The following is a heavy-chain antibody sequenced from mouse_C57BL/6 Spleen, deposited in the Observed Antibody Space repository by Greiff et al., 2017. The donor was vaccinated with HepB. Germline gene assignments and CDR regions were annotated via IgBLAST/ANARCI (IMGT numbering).Heavy chain of an antibody. Sequence: QVQLQQSGAELARPGASVKLSCKASGYTFTSYGISWVKQRTGQGLEWIGEIYPRSGNTYYNEKFKGKATLTADKSSSTAYMELRSLTSEDSAVYFCARVGNYYDYVSYWGQGTLVTVSA. CDR2: IYPRSGNT. D-gene: IGHD2-4*01. V-gene: IGHV1-81*01. J-gene: IGHJ3*01. CDR1: GYTFTSYG. CDR3: ARVGNYYDYVSY.